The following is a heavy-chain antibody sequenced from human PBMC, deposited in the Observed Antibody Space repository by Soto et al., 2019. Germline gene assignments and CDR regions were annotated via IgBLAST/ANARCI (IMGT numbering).Heavy chain of an antibody. Sequence: EVQLVESGGGLVKPGGSLRLSCAASGFTSSSYSMNWVRQAPGKGLEWVSSISSSSSYIYYADSVKGRFTISRDNAKNSWYLQMNSLRAEDTAVYYCARELVVTAAMGPGDFDYWGQGTLVTVSS. V-gene: IGHV3-21*01. CDR2: ISSSSSYI. J-gene: IGHJ4*02. CDR1: GFTSSSYS. D-gene: IGHD2-2*01. CDR3: ARELVVTAAMGPGDFDY.